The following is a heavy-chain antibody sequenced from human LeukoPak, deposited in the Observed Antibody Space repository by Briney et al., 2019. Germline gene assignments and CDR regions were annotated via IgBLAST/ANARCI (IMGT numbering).Heavy chain of an antibody. J-gene: IGHJ6*02. CDR3: ARGRPIAARPSYGVDV. Sequence: SETLSLTCAVYGGSFSGYYWSWIRQPPGKGLEWIGEINHSGSTNYNPSLKSRVTISVDTSKNQFSLKLSSVTAADTAVYYCARGRPIAARPSYGVDVWGQGTTVTVSS. D-gene: IGHD6-6*01. V-gene: IGHV4-34*01. CDR1: GGSFSGYY. CDR2: INHSGST.